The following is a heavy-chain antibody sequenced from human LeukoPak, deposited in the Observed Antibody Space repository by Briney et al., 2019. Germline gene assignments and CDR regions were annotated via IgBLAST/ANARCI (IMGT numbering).Heavy chain of an antibody. J-gene: IGHJ6*02. V-gene: IGHV1-2*06. CDR1: GYTFTGYY. CDR3: ARDQDGMDV. CDR2: INPNSGGT. Sequence: ASVKVSSKASGYTFTGYYMHWVRQAPGQGLEWMGRINPNSGGTNYAQKFQGRVTMTRDTSTSTVYMELSSLRSEDTAVYYCARDQDGMDVWGQGTTVTVSS.